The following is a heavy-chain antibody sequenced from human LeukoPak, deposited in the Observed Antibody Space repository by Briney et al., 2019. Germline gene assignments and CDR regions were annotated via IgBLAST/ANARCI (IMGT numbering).Heavy chain of an antibody. Sequence: ASVKVSCKASGYTFTGYYMHWVRQAPGHGLEWMGWINPNSGGTNYAQKFQGRVTMTRDTSISTAYMELSRLRSDDTAVYYCARGRRFLVGATTPFDYWGQGTLVIVSS. D-gene: IGHD1-26*01. CDR3: ARGRRFLVGATTPFDY. J-gene: IGHJ4*02. CDR2: INPNSGGT. V-gene: IGHV1-2*02. CDR1: GYTFTGYY.